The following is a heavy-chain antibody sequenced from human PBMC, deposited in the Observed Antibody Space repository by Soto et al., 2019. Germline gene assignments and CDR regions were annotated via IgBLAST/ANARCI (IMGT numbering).Heavy chain of an antibody. CDR1: GFTFSRHA. CDR3: ARTRNGGVADSFDS. V-gene: IGHV3-30*04. Sequence: GGSLRLSCAASGFTFSRHAIHWVRLTQGRGLEWVLAISRDGSYIYYTDSVKGRFTVSRDNSKNTVFVQMNRLIPDDTALYFCARTRNGGVADSFDSWGQGTRVTVSS. CDR2: ISRDGSYI. D-gene: IGHD3-3*01. J-gene: IGHJ5*01.